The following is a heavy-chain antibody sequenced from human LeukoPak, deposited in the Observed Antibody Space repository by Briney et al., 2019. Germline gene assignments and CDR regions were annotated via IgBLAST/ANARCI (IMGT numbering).Heavy chain of an antibody. V-gene: IGHV3-21*04. CDR2: ISGSSPYI. CDR1: GFTFSSHS. J-gene: IGHJ4*02. CDR3: ARDQYDYVWGN. Sequence: PGGSLRLSCAASGFTFSSHSMNWVRQAPGKGLEWVSTISGSSPYIYYADSVKGRFTISRDNAQNSLYLQMNSLRAEDTAVYYCARDQYDYVWGNWGQGTLVTVSS. D-gene: IGHD3-16*01.